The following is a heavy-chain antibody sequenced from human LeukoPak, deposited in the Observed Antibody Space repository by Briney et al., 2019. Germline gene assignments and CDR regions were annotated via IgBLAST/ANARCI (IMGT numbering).Heavy chain of an antibody. Sequence: GASVKVSCKASGGTFSSYAISWVRQAPGQGLEWMGGIIPIFGTANYAQKFQGRVTITADKSTSTAYMELSSLRSEDTAVYYCARDVRRRYCSSSSCYWGWLDPWGQGTLVTVSS. CDR2: IIPIFGTA. J-gene: IGHJ5*02. CDR3: ARDVRRRYCSSSSCYWGWLDP. CDR1: GGTFSSYA. V-gene: IGHV1-69*06. D-gene: IGHD2-2*01.